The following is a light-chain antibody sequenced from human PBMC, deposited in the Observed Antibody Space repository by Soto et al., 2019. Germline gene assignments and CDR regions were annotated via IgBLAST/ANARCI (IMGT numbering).Light chain of an antibody. CDR3: QKYGSPPGET. CDR2: GAA. Sequence: EIVLTRSPGTLSLSPGERATLSCRASQSVSRASLIWCQQQPPRAPRLLIYGAASRATAVPARFSGGGCGTDFTPIISSMEAEEFAVYYCQKYGSPPGETFGEGTKVDIK. J-gene: IGKJ1*01. CDR1: QSVSRAS. V-gene: IGKV3-20*01.